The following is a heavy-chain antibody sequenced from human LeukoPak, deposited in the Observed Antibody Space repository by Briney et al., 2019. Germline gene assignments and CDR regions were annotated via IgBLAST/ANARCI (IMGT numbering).Heavy chain of an antibody. Sequence: GGSLRLSCAASGFTFDDYAMHWVRQAPGKGLEWVSLISGDGGSTYYADSVKGRFTISRDNSKNSLFLQMNSLRSEDTALYYCAKGILETTGWYLDSWGQGTLVTVSS. J-gene: IGHJ4*02. V-gene: IGHV3-43*02. CDR2: ISGDGGST. CDR3: AKGILETTGWYLDS. D-gene: IGHD6-19*01. CDR1: GFTFDDYA.